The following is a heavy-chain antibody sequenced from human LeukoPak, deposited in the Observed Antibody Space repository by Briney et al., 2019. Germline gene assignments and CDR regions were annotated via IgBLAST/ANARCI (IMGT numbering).Heavy chain of an antibody. V-gene: IGHV3-74*01. J-gene: IGHJ4*02. CDR1: GFTFSSHW. Sequence: GGSLRLSCAASGFTFSSHWMHWVRQAPGKGLVWVSRIKGDGSSTSYADSVKGRFTISRDNAKNTLYLQMNSLRAEDTAVYYCARGGLAAAGDYWGQGTLVTVSS. D-gene: IGHD6-13*01. CDR2: IKGDGSST. CDR3: ARGGLAAAGDY.